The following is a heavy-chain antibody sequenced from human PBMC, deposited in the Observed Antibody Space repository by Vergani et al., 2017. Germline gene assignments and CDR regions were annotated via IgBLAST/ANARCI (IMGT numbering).Heavy chain of an antibody. Sequence: QVQLVQSGAEVKKPGASVKVSCKASGYTFTSYDINWVRQATGQGLEWMGWMNPNSGNTGYAQKFQGRVTMTRNTSISTAYMELSSLRSEETAVYYCARDLSDQLLNYYMDVWGKGTTVTVSS. D-gene: IGHD2-2*01. J-gene: IGHJ6*03. V-gene: IGHV1-8*01. CDR1: GYTFTSYD. CDR3: ARDLSDQLLNYYMDV. CDR2: MNPNSGNT.